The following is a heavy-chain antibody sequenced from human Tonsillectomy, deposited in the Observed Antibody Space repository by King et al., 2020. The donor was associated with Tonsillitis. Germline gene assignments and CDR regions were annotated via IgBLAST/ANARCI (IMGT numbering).Heavy chain of an antibody. D-gene: IGHD4-17*01. CDR3: ARFIYGDYETLDY. CDR1: GFTFSSYW. V-gene: IGHV3-74*01. Sequence: VQLVESGGGLVQPGGSLRLSCAASGFTFSSYWMHWVRQAPGKGLVWVSRISSDVSSTIYADSVKGRFTISSDNAKNTLYLQMNSLRAEDTAVYYCARFIYGDYETLDYWGQGTLVTVSS. J-gene: IGHJ4*02. CDR2: ISSDVSST.